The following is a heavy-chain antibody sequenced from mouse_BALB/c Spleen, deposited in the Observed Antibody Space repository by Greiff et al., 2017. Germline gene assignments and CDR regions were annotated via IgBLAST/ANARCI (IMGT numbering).Heavy chain of an antibody. CDR1: GFTFSDYY. Sequence: EVMLVESGGGLVKPGGSLKLSCAASGFTFSDYYMYWVRQTPEKRLEWVATISDGGSYTYYPDSVKGRFTISRDNAKNNLYLQMSSLKSEDTAMYYCARDRYDAGAMDYWGQGTSVTVSS. V-gene: IGHV5-4*02. CDR3: ARDRYDAGAMDY. J-gene: IGHJ4*01. CDR2: ISDGGSYT. D-gene: IGHD2-14*01.